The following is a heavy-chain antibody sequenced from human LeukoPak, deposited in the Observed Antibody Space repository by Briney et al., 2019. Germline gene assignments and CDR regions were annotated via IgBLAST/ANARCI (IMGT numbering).Heavy chain of an antibody. CDR3: AGDIAAAGFDY. D-gene: IGHD6-13*01. CDR1: GFTFSSYA. CDR2: ISYDGSNK. J-gene: IGHJ4*02. V-gene: IGHV3-30*14. Sequence: GRSLRLSCAASGFTFSSYAMHWVRQAPGKGLEWVAVISYDGSNKYYADSVKGRFTISRDNSKNTLYLQMNSLRAEDTAVYYCAGDIAAAGFDYWGQGTQVTVSS.